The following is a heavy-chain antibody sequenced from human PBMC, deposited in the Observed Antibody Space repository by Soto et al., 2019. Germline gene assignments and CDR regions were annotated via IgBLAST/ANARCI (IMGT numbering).Heavy chain of an antibody. D-gene: IGHD5-18*01. V-gene: IGHV3-53*01. CDR3: ARRRGYSYDSPFDY. J-gene: IGHJ4*02. CDR1: GFTVSTNY. Sequence: EVQLVESGGGLIQPGGSLRLSCAASGFTVSTNYMTWVRQAPGKGLEWVSIIYSGGSTYYADSVRGRFTASRDNSKNTLYLQMNSLRADDTAVYYCARRRGYSYDSPFDYWGQGTLVTVSS. CDR2: IYSGGST.